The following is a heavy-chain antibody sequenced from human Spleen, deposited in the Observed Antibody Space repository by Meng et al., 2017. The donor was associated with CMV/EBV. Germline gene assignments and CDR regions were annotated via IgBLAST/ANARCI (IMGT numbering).Heavy chain of an antibody. CDR3: AREYHLLSRWFDP. CDR2: IFNSGST. J-gene: IGHJ5*02. D-gene: IGHD2-2*01. V-gene: IGHV4-31*02. CDR1: GGSINNDAYS. Sequence: TVSGGSINNDAYSWTWLRQRPGKGLEWIGYIFNSGSTYYNPSLKSRVTMSLDTSKNQFSLKLSSVTAADTAMYFCAREYHLLSRWFDPWGQGTLVTVSS.